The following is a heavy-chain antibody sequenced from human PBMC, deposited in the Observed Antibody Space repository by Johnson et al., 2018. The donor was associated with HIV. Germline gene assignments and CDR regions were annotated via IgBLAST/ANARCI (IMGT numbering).Heavy chain of an antibody. CDR2: VHRDGRL. V-gene: IGHV3-66*02. CDR1: GFTVSNNY. D-gene: IGHD1-26*01. CDR3: ARDWSWRGSLKGGGAFDI. Sequence: VQLVESGGELVQPGGSLRLSCAASGFTVSNNYMNWVRQTPGKGLEWVSVVHRDGRLYYADSVKGRFTISRDNSENTLYLQMNSLRAEDTAVFFCARDWSWRGSLKGGGAFDIWGQGTLVTVSA. J-gene: IGHJ3*02.